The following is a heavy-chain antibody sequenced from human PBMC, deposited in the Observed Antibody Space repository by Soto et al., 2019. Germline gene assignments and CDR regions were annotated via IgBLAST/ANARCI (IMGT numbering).Heavy chain of an antibody. J-gene: IGHJ6*02. Sequence: QVQLVQSGAEVKKPGASVKVSCKASGYTFTGYYMHWVRQAPGQGLEWMGWINPNSGGTNYAQKVQGWVTMTRDTSISTAYLELSRLRSSDTAVYYCAREERGYLYYSNYYYYGMDVWGQGNTVTVSS. CDR1: GYTFTGYY. CDR2: INPNSGGT. CDR3: AREERGYLYYSNYYYYGMDV. D-gene: IGHD5-18*01. V-gene: IGHV1-2*04.